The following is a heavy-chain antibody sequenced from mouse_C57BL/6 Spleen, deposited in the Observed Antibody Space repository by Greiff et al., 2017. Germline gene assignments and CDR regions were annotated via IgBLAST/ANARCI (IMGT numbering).Heavy chain of an antibody. CDR3: ARGSGSSYDY. CDR2: INPSTGGT. CDR1: GYSFTGYY. D-gene: IGHD1-1*01. V-gene: IGHV1-43*01. J-gene: IGHJ2*01. Sequence: VQLQQSGPELVKPGASVKISCKASGYSFTGYYMHWVKQSPEKSLEWIGEINPSTGGTSYNQKFKGKATLTVDKSSSTAYMQLKSLTSEDSAVYYCARGSGSSYDYWGQGTTLTVSS.